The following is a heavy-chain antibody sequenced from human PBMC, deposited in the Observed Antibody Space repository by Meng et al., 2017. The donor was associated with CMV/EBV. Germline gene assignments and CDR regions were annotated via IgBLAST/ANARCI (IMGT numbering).Heavy chain of an antibody. CDR2: IYSGGSST. V-gene: IGHV3-23*03. J-gene: IGHJ6*02. CDR3: AKDRSFIAARPTGMDV. CDR1: FTFSGYA. Sequence: FTFSGYAMSWVRQATGKGLEWVSVIYSGGSSTYYAASVKGRFTISRDNSKNTLYLQMNSLRAEDTAVYYCAKDRSFIAARPTGMDVWGQGTTVTVSS. D-gene: IGHD6-6*01.